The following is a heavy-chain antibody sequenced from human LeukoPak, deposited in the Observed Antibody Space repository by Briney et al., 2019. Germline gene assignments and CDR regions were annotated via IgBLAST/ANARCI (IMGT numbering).Heavy chain of an antibody. Sequence: GGSLRLSCAASGFTFSTYWMHWVRQAPGKGLAWVSRINSDGSSTSYADSVKGRFTISRDNAKNTLYLQMNSLRAEDTAVYYCARVPYCSTSCYAFDYWGQGTLVTVSS. CDR1: GFTFSTYW. D-gene: IGHD2-2*01. CDR2: INSDGSST. J-gene: IGHJ4*02. CDR3: ARVPYCSTSCYAFDY. V-gene: IGHV3-74*01.